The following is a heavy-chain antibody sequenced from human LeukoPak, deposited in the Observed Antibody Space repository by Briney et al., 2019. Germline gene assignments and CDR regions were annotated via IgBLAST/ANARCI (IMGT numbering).Heavy chain of an antibody. CDR2: ITSSGAYI. D-gene: IGHD1-26*01. CDR1: GFTFNYYN. J-gene: IGHJ6*03. Sequence: GGSLRLSCAASGFTFNYYNMNWVRQAPGKALEWVSSITSSGAYIFYADSVRGRFTISRDNAKDSLYLQMNSLGPEDTAVYYCARDPYSGNYGNYYYYYMDVWGKGTTVAISS. V-gene: IGHV3-21*01. CDR3: ARDPYSGNYGNYYYYYMDV.